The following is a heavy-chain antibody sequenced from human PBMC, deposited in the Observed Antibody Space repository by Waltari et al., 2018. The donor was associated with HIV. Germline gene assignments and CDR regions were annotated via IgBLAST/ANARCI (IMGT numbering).Heavy chain of an antibody. Sequence: QVQLQESGPGLVKPSETLSLTCAVPGYSISSLYYWGWIRQPPGKGLEWIGNIYHSGGTYYNPSLKSRVTMSVDTSKNQFSLKLTSVTAADTAVYYCARVDTALAQKIFDYWGQGALVIVSS. CDR1: GYSISSLYY. V-gene: IGHV4-38-2*01. D-gene: IGHD5-18*01. CDR2: IYHSGGT. CDR3: ARVDTALAQKIFDY. J-gene: IGHJ4*02.